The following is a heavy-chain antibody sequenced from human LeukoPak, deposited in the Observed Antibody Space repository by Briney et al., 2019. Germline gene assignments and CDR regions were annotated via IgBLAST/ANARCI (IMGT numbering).Heavy chain of an antibody. D-gene: IGHD5-12*01. J-gene: IGHJ4*02. Sequence: PGTSLRLSCAASGFTFSDYGMHWVRQAPGKGLEWVAVIRYDGSTIYYADSVKGRFTISRDDSKKTLYLQMDSLRAEDTAVYYCARAYSRESGYDFVFGYWGQGTLVTVS. CDR2: IRYDGSTI. CDR3: ARAYSRESGYDFVFGY. V-gene: IGHV3-33*01. CDR1: GFTFSDYG.